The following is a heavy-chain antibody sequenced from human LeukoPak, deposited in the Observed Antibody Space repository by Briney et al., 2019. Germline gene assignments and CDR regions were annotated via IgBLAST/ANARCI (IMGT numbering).Heavy chain of an antibody. CDR2: IYYSGST. CDR1: GGSISNYY. V-gene: IGHV4-59*08. J-gene: IGHJ4*02. CDR3: ARWEGDYYDSSGFGSPAFDY. Sequence: SETLSLTCTVSGGSISNYYWSWIRQPPGKGLECIGYIYYSGSTNYNPSLKSRVTISVDTSKNQFSLKLSSVTAADTAVYYCARWEGDYYDSSGFGSPAFDYWGQGTLVTVSS. D-gene: IGHD3-22*01.